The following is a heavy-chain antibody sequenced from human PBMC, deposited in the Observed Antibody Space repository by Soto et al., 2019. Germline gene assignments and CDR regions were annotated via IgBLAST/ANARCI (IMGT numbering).Heavy chain of an antibody. V-gene: IGHV4-59*01. D-gene: IGHD4-17*01. CDR3: ARVNYGDYYYGMDV. CDR1: GGSISGYY. J-gene: IGHJ6*02. CDR2: IYYTGST. Sequence: SETLSLTCTVSGGSISGYYWSWIRQPPGKGLEWIGYIYYTGSTYYNPSLKSRVTISVDTSKNQFSLKLSSVTAADTALYYCARVNYGDYYYGMDVWGQGTTVTVSS.